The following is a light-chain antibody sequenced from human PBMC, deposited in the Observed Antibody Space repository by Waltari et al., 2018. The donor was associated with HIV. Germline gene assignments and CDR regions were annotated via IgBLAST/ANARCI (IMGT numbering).Light chain of an antibody. Sequence: SYELTQPPSVSVSPGQTATITCSGDELGDKYACWYQQKPGQSPILVIYQDTKRPSGIPERFSGSISGNTATLTIGGTQAMDEADYYCQAWDSKTAYVFGTGTKVTVL. CDR3: QAWDSKTAYV. CDR2: QDT. CDR1: ELGDKY. V-gene: IGLV3-1*01. J-gene: IGLJ1*01.